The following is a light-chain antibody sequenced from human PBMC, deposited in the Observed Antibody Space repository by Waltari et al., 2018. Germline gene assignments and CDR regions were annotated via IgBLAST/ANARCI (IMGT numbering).Light chain of an antibody. CDR3: QHYDSYPFS. Sequence: DIQMTQSPSTLSASVGDIVTITCRASQTVSVWLAWYQQKPGKAPKLLISKASSLEGGVPSRFSGSGSGTEFTLTINSLQPDDFAPYHCQHYDSYPFSFGQGTKLQIK. J-gene: IGKJ2*01. CDR1: QTVSVW. CDR2: KAS. V-gene: IGKV1-5*03.